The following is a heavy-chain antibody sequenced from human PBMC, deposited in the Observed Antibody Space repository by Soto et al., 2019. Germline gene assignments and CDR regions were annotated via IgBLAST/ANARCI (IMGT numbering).Heavy chain of an antibody. CDR2: IYHSGST. J-gene: IGHJ4*02. D-gene: IGHD3-22*01. CDR3: VRDLGYYDSSGYSHR. CDR1: GYSISSGYY. Sequence: PSETLSLTCAVSGYSISSGYYWGWIRQPPGKGLEWIGSIYHSGSTYYNPSLKSRVTISVDTSKNQFSLKLSSVTAADTAVYYCVRDLGYYDSSGYSHRWGQGTLVTVSS. V-gene: IGHV4-38-2*02.